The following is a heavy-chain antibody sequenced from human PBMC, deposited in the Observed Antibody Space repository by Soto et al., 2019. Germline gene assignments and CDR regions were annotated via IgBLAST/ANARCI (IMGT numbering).Heavy chain of an antibody. CDR1: GGSFSGYY. J-gene: IGHJ6*02. Sequence: PSETLSLTCAVYGGSFSGYYWSWIRQPPGKGLEWIGEINHSGSTNYNPSLKSRVTISVDTSKNQFSLKLSSVTAADTAVYYCARNGARFLVSHYYYYYGMDVWGQGTTVTVSS. CDR3: ARNGARFLVSHYYYYYGMDV. V-gene: IGHV4-34*01. D-gene: IGHD3-3*01. CDR2: INHSGST.